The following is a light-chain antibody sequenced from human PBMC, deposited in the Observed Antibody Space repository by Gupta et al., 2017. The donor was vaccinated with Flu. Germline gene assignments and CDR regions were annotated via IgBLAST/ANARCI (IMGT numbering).Light chain of an antibody. CDR1: QSLLHSNGYNY. J-gene: IGKJ1*01. CDR3: MQALQTPPT. V-gene: IGKV2-28*01. CDR2: LGS. Sequence: VTPGEPASISCRSSQSLLHSNGYNYLDWYLQKPGQSPQLLIYLGSNRASGAPDRFSGSGSGTDFTLKISRVEAEDVGVYYCMQALQTPPTFGLGTKVEIK.